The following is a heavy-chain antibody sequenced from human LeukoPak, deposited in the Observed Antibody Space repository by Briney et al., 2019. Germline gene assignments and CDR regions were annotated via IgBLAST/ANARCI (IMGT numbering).Heavy chain of an antibody. D-gene: IGHD3-10*01. V-gene: IGHV4-34*01. Sequence: SETLSLTCAVYGGSFSGYYWSWIRQPPGKGLEWIGEINHSGSTNYNPSLKSRVTISVDTSKNQFSLKLSSVTAADTAVYYCARGTLLWFGELLPWFDPWGQGTLVTVSS. CDR2: INHSGST. J-gene: IGHJ5*02. CDR1: GGSFSGYY. CDR3: ARGTLLWFGELLPWFDP.